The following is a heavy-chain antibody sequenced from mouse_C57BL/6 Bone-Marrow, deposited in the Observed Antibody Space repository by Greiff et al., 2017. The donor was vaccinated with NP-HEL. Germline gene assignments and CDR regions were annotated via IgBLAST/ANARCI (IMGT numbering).Heavy chain of an antibody. Sequence: QLKESGAELVKPGASVKISCKASGYAFSSYRMNWVKQRPGKGLEWIGQIYPGDGDTNYNGKFKGKATLTADKSSSTAYMQLSSLTSEDSAVYFCARRSYCRNHYYAMDYWGQGTSVTVSS. V-gene: IGHV1-80*01. CDR1: GYAFSSYR. CDR2: IYPGDGDT. J-gene: IGHJ4*01. D-gene: IGHD2-5*01. CDR3: ARRSYCRNHYYAMDY.